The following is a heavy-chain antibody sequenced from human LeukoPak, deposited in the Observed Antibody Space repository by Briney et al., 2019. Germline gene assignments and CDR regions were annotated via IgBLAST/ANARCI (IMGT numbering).Heavy chain of an antibody. V-gene: IGHV3-21*01. D-gene: IGHD3-10*01. CDR3: ARDSQGGFGELLPAVGYYYYGMDV. CDR1: GFTFSSYS. Sequence: PGGSLRLSCAASGFTFSSYSVNWVRQAPGKGLEWVSSISSSSSYIYYADSVKGRFTISRDNAKNSLYLQMNSLRAEDTAVYYCARDSQGGFGELLPAVGYYYYGMDVWGQGTTVTVSS. CDR2: ISSSSSYI. J-gene: IGHJ6*02.